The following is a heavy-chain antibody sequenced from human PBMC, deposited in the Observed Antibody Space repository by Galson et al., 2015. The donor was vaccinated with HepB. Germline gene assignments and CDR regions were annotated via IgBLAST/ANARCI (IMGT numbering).Heavy chain of an antibody. CDR2: INSDGSST. CDR1: GFTFSIYW. D-gene: IGHD4/OR15-4a*01. CDR3: ARSRITMTMDYGMDV. Sequence: PLRLDCAAPGFTFSIYWMHWVRQAPGRGLVWVSRINSDGSSTFNADSVKGRFTIARDNAKNTLYLQMNSLRAEDTAVYYCARSRITMTMDYGMDVWGQGTTVTVSS. J-gene: IGHJ6*02. V-gene: IGHV3-74*01.